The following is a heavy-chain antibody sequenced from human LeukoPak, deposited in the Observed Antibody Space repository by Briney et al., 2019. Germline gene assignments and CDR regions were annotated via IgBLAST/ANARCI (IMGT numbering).Heavy chain of an antibody. J-gene: IGHJ4*02. CDR2: IYHSGST. CDR3: ARGGGYASPIGY. D-gene: IGHD5-12*01. CDR1: GGSISTYY. V-gene: IGHV4-59*12. Sequence: SETLSLTCTLSGGSISTYYWSRIRQPPGRGLEWIGDIYHSGSTNYNPSLKSRVTISGDTSKNQFSLQLSSLTAADTAVYYCARGGGYASPIGYWGQGALVTVSS.